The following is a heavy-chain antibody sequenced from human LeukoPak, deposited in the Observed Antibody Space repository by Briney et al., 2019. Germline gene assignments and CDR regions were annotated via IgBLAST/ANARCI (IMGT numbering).Heavy chain of an antibody. CDR1: GFTVSSNY. J-gene: IGHJ5*02. Sequence: GGSLRLSCAASGFTVSSNYMSWVRQAPGKGLEWVSVIYSGGSTYYADSVKGRFTISRDNSKNTLYLQMNSLRAEDTAVYYCAKEQRGYSGYVVGSWFDPWGQGTLVTVSS. D-gene: IGHD5-12*01. CDR3: AKEQRGYSGYVVGSWFDP. V-gene: IGHV3-53*01. CDR2: IYSGGST.